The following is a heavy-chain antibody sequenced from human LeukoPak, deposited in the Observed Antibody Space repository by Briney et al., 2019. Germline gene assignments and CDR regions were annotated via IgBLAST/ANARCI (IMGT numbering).Heavy chain of an antibody. D-gene: IGHD3-3*01. V-gene: IGHV4-31*03. CDR3: ARATVFYDQDYFVY. CDR1: GGSICSGGYY. Sequence: SETLSLTCTVSGGSICSGGYYWSWIRQHPGKGLEWIGYIYYSGSTYYNPSLKSRVTISVDTSKNQFSLKLSSVTAADTAVYYCARATVFYDQDYFVYWGQGTLVTVSS. J-gene: IGHJ4*02. CDR2: IYYSGST.